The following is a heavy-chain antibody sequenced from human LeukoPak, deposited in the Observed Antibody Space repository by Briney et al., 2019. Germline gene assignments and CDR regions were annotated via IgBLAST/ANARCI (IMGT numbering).Heavy chain of an antibody. V-gene: IGHV4-59*01. CDR1: GGSISSYY. J-gene: IGHJ5*02. CDR2: IYYSGST. Sequence: PSETLSLTCTVSGGSISSYYWSWIRQPPGKGLEWIGYIYYSGSTNYKPSLKSRVTISIDTSKNQFSLKLNSVTAADTAVYYCARGGYYGSGNDFRFDPWGQGTLVTVSS. D-gene: IGHD3-10*01. CDR3: ARGGYYGSGNDFRFDP.